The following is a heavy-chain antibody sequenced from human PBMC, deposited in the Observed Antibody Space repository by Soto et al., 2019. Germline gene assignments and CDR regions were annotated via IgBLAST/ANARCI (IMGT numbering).Heavy chain of an antibody. Sequence: LSLNCAVSGDSIIGSQWWSCVRLPPGKVLDWIGEISHTGTTNYNPSLKSRVTMSVDKPKNQFSLNLTSVTAADTAVYYCAGVISSRVEYFDYGGQGTVVTVSS. CDR3: AGVISSRVEYFDY. CDR1: GDSIIGSQW. J-gene: IGHJ4*02. D-gene: IGHD2-2*01. V-gene: IGHV4-4*02. CDR2: ISHTGTT.